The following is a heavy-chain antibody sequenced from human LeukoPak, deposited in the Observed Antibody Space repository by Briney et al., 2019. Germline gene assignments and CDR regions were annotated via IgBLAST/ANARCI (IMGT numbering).Heavy chain of an antibody. Sequence: ALRLSCAASGFTFDDYAMHWVRQAPGKGLEWVSGISWNSGSIGYADSVKGRFTISRDNAKNSLYLQMNSLRAEDTALYYCAKGGNSGGWYFDLWGRGTLVTVSS. CDR2: ISWNSGSI. CDR1: GFTFDDYA. CDR3: AKGGNSGGWYFDL. V-gene: IGHV3-9*01. J-gene: IGHJ2*01. D-gene: IGHD4-23*01.